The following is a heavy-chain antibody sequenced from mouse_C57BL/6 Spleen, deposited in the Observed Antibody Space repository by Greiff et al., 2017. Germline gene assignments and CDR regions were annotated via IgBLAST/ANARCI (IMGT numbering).Heavy chain of an antibody. V-gene: IGHV5-17*01. CDR1: GFTFSDYG. J-gene: IGHJ2*01. Sequence: EVMLVESGGGLVKPGGSLKLSCAASGFTFSDYGMHWVRQAPEKGLEWVAYISSGSSTIYYADTVKGRFTISRDNAKNTLFLQMTSLRSEDTAMYYCAKTGSSPFDYWGQGTTLTVSS. D-gene: IGHD1-1*01. CDR2: ISSGSSTI. CDR3: AKTGSSPFDY.